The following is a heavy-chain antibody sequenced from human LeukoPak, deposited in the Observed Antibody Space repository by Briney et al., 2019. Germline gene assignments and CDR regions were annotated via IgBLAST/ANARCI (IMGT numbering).Heavy chain of an antibody. CDR2: INHSGST. D-gene: IGHD3-10*01. Sequence: SETLSLTSAVYGGSFSGYYWSWIRQPPGKGLEWIGEINHSGSTNYNPSLKSRVTISVDTSKNQFSLKLSSVTAADAAVYYWASFFRDTDYWGQGTLVTVSS. J-gene: IGHJ4*02. CDR3: ASFFRDTDY. CDR1: GGSFSGYY. V-gene: IGHV4-34*01.